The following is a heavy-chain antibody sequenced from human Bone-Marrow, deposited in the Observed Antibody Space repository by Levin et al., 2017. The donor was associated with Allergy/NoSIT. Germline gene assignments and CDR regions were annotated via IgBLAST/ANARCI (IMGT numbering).Heavy chain of an antibody. CDR1: GFSLSAYS. J-gene: IGHJ3*01. Sequence: AGGSLRLSCEASGFSLSAYSMHWLRQAPGKGLEWVSVISIDGGEVVEGRFTISKDYSKNTLYLQMDTLTVDDTAVYYCARGDSSGYDFWSGPLKGSFHLWGQGTMVIVSS. V-gene: IGHV3-30*03. D-gene: IGHD3-3*01. CDR2: ISIDGG. CDR3: ARGDSSGYDFWSGPLKGSFHL.